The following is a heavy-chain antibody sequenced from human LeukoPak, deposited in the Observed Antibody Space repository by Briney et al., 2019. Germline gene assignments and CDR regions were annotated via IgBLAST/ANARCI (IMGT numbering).Heavy chain of an antibody. CDR3: VRDCDGSGSYHV. CDR1: GGTFSSYA. J-gene: IGHJ3*01. D-gene: IGHD3-10*01. V-gene: IGHV1-69*06. Sequence: SVKVSCKASGGTFSSYAISWVRQAPGQGLEWVGGIIPIFGTANYAQKFQGRVTITADKSTSTAYMEMSSLRSEDTGVYYCVRDCDGSGSYHVWGQGTMVTVSS. CDR2: IIPIFGTA.